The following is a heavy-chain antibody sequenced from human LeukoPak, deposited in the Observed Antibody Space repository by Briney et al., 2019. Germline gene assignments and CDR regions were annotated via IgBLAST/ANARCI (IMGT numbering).Heavy chain of an antibody. CDR1: GFTFDDYA. J-gene: IGHJ2*01. Sequence: GGSLRLSCAASGFTFDDYAMHWVRQAPGKGLEWVSGISWNSGSIGYADSVKGRFTISRDNAKNSLYLQMNSLRAENTALYYCAKGPDSGSYFDLWGRGTLVTASS. CDR2: ISWNSGSI. V-gene: IGHV3-9*01. D-gene: IGHD1-26*01. CDR3: AKGPDSGSYFDL.